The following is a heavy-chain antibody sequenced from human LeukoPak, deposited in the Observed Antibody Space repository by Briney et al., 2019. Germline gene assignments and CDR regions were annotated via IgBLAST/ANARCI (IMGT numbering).Heavy chain of an antibody. J-gene: IGHJ4*02. D-gene: IGHD5-24*01. CDR2: IIPILGIA. Sequence: SVKVSCXASGGTFSSYTISWVRQAPGQGLVWMGRIIPILGIANYAQKFQGRVTITADKSTSTAYMELSSLRSEDTAVYYCAAVVEMATIWGFDYWGQGTLVTVSS. V-gene: IGHV1-69*02. CDR3: AAVVEMATIWGFDY. CDR1: GGTFSSYT.